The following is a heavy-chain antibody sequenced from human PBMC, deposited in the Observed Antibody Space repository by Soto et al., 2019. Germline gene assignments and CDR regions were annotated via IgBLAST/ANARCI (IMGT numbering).Heavy chain of an antibody. D-gene: IGHD1-1*01. CDR1: GGTFSRHA. CDR3: ARRRTGTTNWFDP. Sequence: QVQLVQSGAEVRKPGSSVKVSCKASGGTFSRHAISWVRQAPGQGLEWMGGIIPIFGTANHAQKFQGRVTIIADESTSTVYMELRSLRSDDTAVYYCARRRTGTTNWFDPWGQGTLVTVSS. CDR2: IIPIFGTA. J-gene: IGHJ5*02. V-gene: IGHV1-69*01.